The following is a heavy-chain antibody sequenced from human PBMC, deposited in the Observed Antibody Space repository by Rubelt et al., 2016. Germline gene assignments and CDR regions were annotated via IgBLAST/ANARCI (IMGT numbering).Heavy chain of an antibody. D-gene: IGHD1-26*01. CDR1: GGSFSGYY. CDR3: ARGVYDGSYYPGY. V-gene: IGHV4-34*01. Sequence: QVQLQQWGAGLLKPSETLSLTCAVYGGSFSGYYWSWIRQPPGKGLEWIGEINHSGSTNYNPSLKSRVTISVDTSKNQFSLKLSSVTAADTAVYYCARGVYDGSYYPGYWGQGTLVTVSS. CDR2: INHSGST. J-gene: IGHJ4*02.